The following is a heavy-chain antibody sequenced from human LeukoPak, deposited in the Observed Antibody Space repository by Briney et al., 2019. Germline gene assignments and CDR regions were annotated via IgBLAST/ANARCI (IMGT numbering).Heavy chain of an antibody. Sequence: GASVKVSCKASGYTFTSYGISWVRQAPGQGLEWMGWISAYNGNTNYAQKLQGRVTMTRDTSISTAYMELSRLRSDDTAVYYCASSVLLWFGVFDYWGQGTLVTVSS. CDR2: ISAYNGNT. V-gene: IGHV1-18*01. CDR1: GYTFTSYG. CDR3: ASSVLLWFGVFDY. D-gene: IGHD3-10*01. J-gene: IGHJ4*02.